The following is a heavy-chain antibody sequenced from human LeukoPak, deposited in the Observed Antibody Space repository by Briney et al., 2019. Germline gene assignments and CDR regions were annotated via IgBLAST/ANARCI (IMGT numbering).Heavy chain of an antibody. CDR3: TRSRGYSGYEKNYFDY. Sequence: GASVKVSCKASGYTFTSYGISWVRQAPGQGLEWMGWISAYNGNTNYAQKLQGRVTMTTDTSTSTAYMELRSLRSDDTAVYYCTRSRGYSGYEKNYFDYWGQGTLVTVSS. CDR1: GYTFTSYG. D-gene: IGHD5-12*01. V-gene: IGHV1-18*01. CDR2: ISAYNGNT. J-gene: IGHJ4*02.